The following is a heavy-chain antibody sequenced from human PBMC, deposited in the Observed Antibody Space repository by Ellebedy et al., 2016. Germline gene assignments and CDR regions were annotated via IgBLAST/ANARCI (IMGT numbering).Heavy chain of an antibody. D-gene: IGHD3-16*02. Sequence: ASVKVSCRASGYTFTSYAMHWVRQAPGQRLEWMGWINPGNGDTKYSQKFQGRVTITRDTSASTAYMELSSLRSEDTAVYYCARDGEYDYVWGTLRYTGIPFDYWGQGTLVTVSS. CDR3: ARDGEYDYVWGTLRYTGIPFDY. V-gene: IGHV1-3*01. J-gene: IGHJ4*02. CDR2: INPGNGDT. CDR1: GYTFTSYA.